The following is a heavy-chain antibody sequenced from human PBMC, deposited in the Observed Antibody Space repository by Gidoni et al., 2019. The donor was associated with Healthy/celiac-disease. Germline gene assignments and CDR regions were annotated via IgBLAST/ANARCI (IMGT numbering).Heavy chain of an antibody. D-gene: IGHD6-13*01. CDR3: ARGASWYDY. CDR1: GFTFSSYW. J-gene: IGHJ4*02. Sequence: EVQLVESGGGLVQPGGSLRLSCPASGFTFSSYWLSWVRQAPGKGVEWVANIKQDGSEKYYVDSVKGRFTISRDNAKNSLYLQMNSLRAEDTAVYYCARGASWYDYWGQGTLVTVSS. V-gene: IGHV3-7*01. CDR2: IKQDGSEK.